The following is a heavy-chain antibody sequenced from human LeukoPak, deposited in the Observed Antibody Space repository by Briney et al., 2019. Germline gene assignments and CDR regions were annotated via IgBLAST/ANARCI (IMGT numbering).Heavy chain of an antibody. CDR1: GGSISSYY. J-gene: IGHJ6*02. CDR3: ARDQGYYYGSGSYYNPRYYYGMDV. CDR2: IYTSGST. V-gene: IGHV4-4*07. Sequence: SETLSLTCTVSGGSISSYYWSWIRQPAGKGLEWIGRIYTSGSTNCNPSIKSRVTMSVDTSKNQFSLKLSSVTAADTAVYYCARDQGYYYGSGSYYNPRYYYGMDVWGQGTTVTVSS. D-gene: IGHD3-10*01.